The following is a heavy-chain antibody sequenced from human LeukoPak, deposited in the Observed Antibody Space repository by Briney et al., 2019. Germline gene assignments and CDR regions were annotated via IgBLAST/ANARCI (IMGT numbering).Heavy chain of an antibody. CDR2: TYDGGTT. J-gene: IGHJ4*02. V-gene: IGHV4-59*08. CDR3: ARHGSRALAGYFDY. CDR1: AGSISTYY. D-gene: IGHD6-19*01. Sequence: SETLSLTCTVAAGSISTYYWSWIRQSPGKGLEWIGYTYDGGTTYYNTSLTSRVTISVDTSKNQFSLRLTSVTAADTAVYYGARHGSRALAGYFDYWGQGTLVSVSS.